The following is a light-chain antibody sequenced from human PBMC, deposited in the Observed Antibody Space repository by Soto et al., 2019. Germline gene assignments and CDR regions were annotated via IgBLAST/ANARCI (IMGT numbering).Light chain of an antibody. CDR2: GAS. CDR3: QQYNHWPT. CDR1: QSVSIY. V-gene: IGKV3-15*01. J-gene: IGKJ1*01. Sequence: EIVRKPSHTNQSLPHGERGTLSFRASQSVSIYLAWYQQKPGQAPSLLIYGASTRATDIPARFSGSGSGTEFTLTFSSLQSEDFAVYYCQQYNHWPTFGQGTK.